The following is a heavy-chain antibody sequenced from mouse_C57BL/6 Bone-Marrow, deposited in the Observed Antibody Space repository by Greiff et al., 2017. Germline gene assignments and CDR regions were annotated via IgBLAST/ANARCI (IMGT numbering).Heavy chain of an antibody. CDR1: GYTFTNYW. CDR2: IYSGGGYT. CDR3: ARGDYYGSSFAY. J-gene: IGHJ3*01. D-gene: IGHD1-1*01. V-gene: IGHV1-63*01. Sequence: QVQLQQSGAELVRPGTSVKMSCKASGYTFTNYWLGWAKQRPGHGLEWIGDIYSGGGYTNYNEKFKGKATLTADKSSSTAYMQFSSLTSEDSAIYYCARGDYYGSSFAYWGQGTLVTVSA.